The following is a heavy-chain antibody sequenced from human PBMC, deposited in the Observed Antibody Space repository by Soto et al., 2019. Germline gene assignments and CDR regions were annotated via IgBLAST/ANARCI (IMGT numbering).Heavy chain of an antibody. CDR3: AFVVVTRAY. J-gene: IGHJ4*02. V-gene: IGHV3-72*01. CDR2: TRNKGNSYTT. Sequence: EVQLVESGGALVQPGGSLRLSCAASGFTFSDHHMDWVRQAPGKGLEWVGRTRNKGNSYTTEYVASVKGRFTISRDESCTTLYTQRNRRKTGDTSVSDCAFVVVTRAYWVQGTLVTVSS. CDR1: GFTFSDHH. D-gene: IGHD1-26*01.